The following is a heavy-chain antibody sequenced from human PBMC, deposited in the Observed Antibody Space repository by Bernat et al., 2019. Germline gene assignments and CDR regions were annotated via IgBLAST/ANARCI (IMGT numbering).Heavy chain of an antibody. CDR1: GFTFSSYA. CDR2: ISYDGSNK. CDR3: ARDLGAAAGPYYYYGMDV. D-gene: IGHD6-13*01. J-gene: IGHJ6*02. V-gene: IGHV3-30-3*01. Sequence: QVQLVESGGGVVQPGRSLRLSCAASGFTFSSYAMHWFRQAPGKGLEWVAVISYDGSNKYYADSVKGRFTISRDNSKNTLYLQMNSLRAEDTAVYYCARDLGAAAGPYYYYGMDVWGQGTTVTVSS.